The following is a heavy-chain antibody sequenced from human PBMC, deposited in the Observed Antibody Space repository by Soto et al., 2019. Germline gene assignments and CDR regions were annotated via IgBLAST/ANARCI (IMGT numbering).Heavy chain of an antibody. CDR1: GYTFTTYD. V-gene: IGHV1-18*04. J-gene: IGHJ1*01. CDR3: ARGGYRYGYEH. CDR2: IGTSTGKT. D-gene: IGHD5-18*01. Sequence: QVQLVQSGAEVKDPGASVRVSCKASGYTFTTYDISWVRQAPGQGLEWLGWIGTSTGKTNYAQKFQDRVTTTTDTSTSTAYMELRSLRSDDTGTYYYARGGYRYGYEHWCQGTLVTVSS.